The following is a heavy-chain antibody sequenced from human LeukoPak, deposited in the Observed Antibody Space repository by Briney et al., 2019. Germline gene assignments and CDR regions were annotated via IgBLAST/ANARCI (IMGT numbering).Heavy chain of an antibody. Sequence: EGSLRLSCVVSRLTFSGYWMRWVRQAPGKGLEWVAAINKDGSEKRYVDSVEGRFTISRDNARNSVYLQMTSLGAEDTAVYYCATYTQHFGAPGGADYWGLGTLVTVSS. D-gene: IGHD2-8*02. J-gene: IGHJ4*02. CDR3: ATYTQHFGAPGGADY. V-gene: IGHV3-7*03. CDR1: RLTFSGYW. CDR2: INKDGSEK.